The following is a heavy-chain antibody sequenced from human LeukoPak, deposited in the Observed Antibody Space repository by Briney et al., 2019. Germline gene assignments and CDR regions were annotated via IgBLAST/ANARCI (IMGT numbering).Heavy chain of an antibody. CDR2: ISDSGGST. J-gene: IGHJ4*02. Sequence: GGSLRLSCVASGFTFSSYGMSWVRQAPGKGLEWVSAISDSGGSTYYADSVRGRFTISRDNARNSLYLQMNSLRAEDTAVYYCARDRDWNSGFDYWGQGTLVTVSS. CDR3: ARDRDWNSGFDY. CDR1: GFTFSSYG. D-gene: IGHD1-7*01. V-gene: IGHV3-23*01.